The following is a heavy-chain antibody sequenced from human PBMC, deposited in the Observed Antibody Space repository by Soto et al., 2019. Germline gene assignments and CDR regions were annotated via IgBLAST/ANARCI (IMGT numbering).Heavy chain of an antibody. Sequence: EVQRVESGGGLIPPGGSLRLSCAASGFLVNSAYMTWVRQAPGKGLEWLSMINSDGSTLYAESVKGRFTISRDNSMNSPVLQIISLWDQATAIYYCASSRYRFVRGYWGQGTLVIVTS. CDR3: ASSRYRFVRGY. J-gene: IGHJ4*02. CDR2: INSDGST. CDR1: GFLVNSAY. V-gene: IGHV3-53*01. D-gene: IGHD3-10*02.